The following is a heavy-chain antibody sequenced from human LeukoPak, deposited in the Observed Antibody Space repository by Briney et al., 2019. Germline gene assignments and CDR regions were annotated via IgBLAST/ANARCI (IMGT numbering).Heavy chain of an antibody. CDR3: AREGGPYRPLDY. V-gene: IGHV4-4*02. Sequence: PSETLSLTCGVSGGSISNTNWWTWVRQPPGKGLEWIGEVNLQGSTNYNPSLKSRVAISVDKSENHTSLKLTSVTAADAAVYYCAREGGPYRPLDYSGQGTLVTVAS. CDR1: GGSISNTNW. J-gene: IGHJ4*02. CDR2: VNLQGST.